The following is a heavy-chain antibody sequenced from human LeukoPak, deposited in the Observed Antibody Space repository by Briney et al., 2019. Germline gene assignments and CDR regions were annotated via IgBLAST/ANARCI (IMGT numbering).Heavy chain of an antibody. CDR2: IYYSGST. CDR1: GGSISSSSYY. Sequence: SETLSLTCTVSGGSISSSSYYWGWIRQPPGKGLEWVGSIYYSGSTYYNPSLKGRVGISVDTSKNQFSLKLSSVTAADTAVYYCATLRSITVIVVVSPGLFDDWGQGTLVTVSS. V-gene: IGHV4-39*01. D-gene: IGHD3-22*01. CDR3: ATLRSITVIVVVSPGLFDD. J-gene: IGHJ4*02.